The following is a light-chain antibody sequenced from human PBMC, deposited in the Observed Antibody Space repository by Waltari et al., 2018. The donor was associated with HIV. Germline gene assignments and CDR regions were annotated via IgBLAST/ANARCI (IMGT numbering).Light chain of an antibody. CDR3: QSADISGTWV. V-gene: IGLV3-25*03. J-gene: IGLJ3*02. CDR1: ALPKKY. Sequence: SYELTQSPSVSVSPGQTARITCSGDALPKKYAYWYQQKPGQAPVLVIYKDSERPPGIPERFSGSSSGTIVTLTISGVQAEDEADYYCQSADISGTWVFGGGTKLTVL. CDR2: KDS.